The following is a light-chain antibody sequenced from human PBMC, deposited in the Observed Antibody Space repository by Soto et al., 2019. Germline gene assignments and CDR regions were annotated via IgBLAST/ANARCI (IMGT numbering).Light chain of an antibody. CDR3: QQYNSVSLLT. J-gene: IGKJ4*01. CDR1: QSISTW. CDR2: KAS. V-gene: IGKV1-5*03. Sequence: DTQITQSPSTLSASVLERFTITCRASQSISTWLAWYQQRPGKAPKLLIYKASTLESGVPSRFSGSGSGTEFTLTISSLQPDDFATYYCQQYNSVSLLTFGGGTKVDIK.